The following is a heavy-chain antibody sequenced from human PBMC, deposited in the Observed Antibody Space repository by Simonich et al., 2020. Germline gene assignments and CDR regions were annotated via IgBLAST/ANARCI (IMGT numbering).Heavy chain of an antibody. CDR3: AREGIAARDAFDI. J-gene: IGHJ3*02. V-gene: IGHV3-7*01. Sequence: EVQLVESGGGLVQPGGSLRLSCAGSGFTFSSYWMSWVRQAPWKGREWVANIKQDGSEKYSVDSVKGRFTISRDNAKNSLYLQMNSLRAEDTAVYYCAREGIAARDAFDIWGQGTMVTVSS. CDR1: GFTFSSYW. CDR2: IKQDGSEK. D-gene: IGHD6-6*01.